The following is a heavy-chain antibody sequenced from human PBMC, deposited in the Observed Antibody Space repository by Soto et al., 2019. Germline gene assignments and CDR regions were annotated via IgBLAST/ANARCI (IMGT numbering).Heavy chain of an antibody. CDR3: ATDPNGDYIGAFDN. J-gene: IGHJ3*02. V-gene: IGHV3-23*01. CDR1: RFTFSSYA. CDR2: ITGSGGST. D-gene: IGHD4-17*01. Sequence: EVQLLESGGGLVPPGGSLRLSCAASRFTFSSYAMTWARQAPGKGLEWVSSITGSGGSTKYADSVKGRFTISRDNSKNTRYLQMDSLRADDTAVYYCATDPNGDYIGAFDNWGQGTMVTVSS.